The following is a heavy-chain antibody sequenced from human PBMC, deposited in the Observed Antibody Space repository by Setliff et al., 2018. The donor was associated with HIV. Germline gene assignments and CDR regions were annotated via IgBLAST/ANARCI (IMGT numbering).Heavy chain of an antibody. V-gene: IGHV3-48*04. CDR1: GLSLSSYS. D-gene: IGHD2-2*01. CDR2: ITSSRSNSI. Sequence: PGGSLRLSCVASGLSLSSYSMNWVRQAPGKGLEWIAYITSSRSNSIHYADSVKGRFIISRDNAKNSLHLQMNSLRAEDTAVYYCATDLSILPGAWGQGTLVTVSS. J-gene: IGHJ1*01. CDR3: ATDLSILPGA.